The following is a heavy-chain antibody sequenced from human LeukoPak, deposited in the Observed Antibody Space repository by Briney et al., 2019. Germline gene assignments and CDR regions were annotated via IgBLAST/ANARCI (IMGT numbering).Heavy chain of an antibody. CDR1: GYTFTGYY. J-gene: IGHJ3*02. CDR3: ARDYYDSSDYYHDAFDI. D-gene: IGHD3-22*01. CDR2: TSALHGNT. V-gene: IGHV1-18*04. Sequence: ASVKVSCKASGYTFTGYYLHWVRQAPGQGLEWMGWTSALHGNTNYAQKLQGRVTMTTDTSTSTAYMELGSLRSDDTAVYYCARDYYDSSDYYHDAFDIWGQGTMVTVSS.